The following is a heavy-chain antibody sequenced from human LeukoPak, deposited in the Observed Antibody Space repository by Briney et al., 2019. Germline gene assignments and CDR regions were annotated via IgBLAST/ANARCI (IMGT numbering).Heavy chain of an antibody. CDR1: GFTFSSYT. CDR2: ITSSSSSI. V-gene: IGHV3-21*01. D-gene: IGHD1-26*01. J-gene: IGHJ4*02. CDR3: ARWFRSGSPYYFDY. Sequence: PGGSLRLSCEASGFTFSSYTMNWVRQAPGEGLEWVSSITSSSSSIYYADSVKGRFTISRDNSKNTLYLQMNSLRAEDTAVYYCARWFRSGSPYYFDYWGQGTLVTVSS.